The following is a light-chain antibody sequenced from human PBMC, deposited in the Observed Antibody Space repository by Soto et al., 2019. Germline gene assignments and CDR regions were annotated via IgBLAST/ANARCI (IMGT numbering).Light chain of an antibody. V-gene: IGLV1-40*01. J-gene: IGLJ1*01. Sequence: QSVLTQPPSVSGAPGQRVTISFTGSRSNIGAGYDVHWYQQLPGTAPKLLIYANNIRPSGVPGRFSGSKSGTSASLAITGLQAEDEADYYCQSYDSSLSGYVFGTGTKVTVL. CDR1: RSNIGAGYD. CDR3: QSYDSSLSGYV. CDR2: ANN.